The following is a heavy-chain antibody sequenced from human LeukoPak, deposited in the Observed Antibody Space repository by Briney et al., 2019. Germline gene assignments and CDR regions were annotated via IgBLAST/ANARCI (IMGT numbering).Heavy chain of an antibody. CDR1: GFTFSSYA. V-gene: IGHV3-23*01. CDR2: ISGSGGST. Sequence: GGSLRLSCAASGFTFSSYAMSWVRQAPGKGLEWVSGISGSGGSTYYADSVKGRFTISRDNSKNTLYLQMNSLRAEDTAVYHCAKDQYSSGWNRFDYWGQGTLVTVSS. D-gene: IGHD6-19*01. CDR3: AKDQYSSGWNRFDY. J-gene: IGHJ4*02.